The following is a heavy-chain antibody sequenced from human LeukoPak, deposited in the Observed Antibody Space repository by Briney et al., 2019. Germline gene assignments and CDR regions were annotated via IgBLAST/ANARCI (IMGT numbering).Heavy chain of an antibody. CDR3: ARMTSSGWYGPFDY. V-gene: IGHV1-2*02. CDR1: GYTFTGYY. J-gene: IGHJ4*02. CDR2: INPNSGGT. D-gene: IGHD6-19*01. Sequence: ASVKVSCKASGYTFTGYYMHWVRQAPGQGLEWMGWINPNSGGTNYAQKLQGRVTMTRDTSISTAYMELSRLRSDDTAVYYCARMTSSGWYGPFDYWGQGTLVTVSS.